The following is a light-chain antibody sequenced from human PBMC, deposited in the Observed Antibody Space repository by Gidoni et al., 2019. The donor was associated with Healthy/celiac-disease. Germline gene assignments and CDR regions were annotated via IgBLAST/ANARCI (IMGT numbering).Light chain of an antibody. CDR1: SSDVGSYNL. J-gene: IGLJ2*01. CDR3: CSYAGSSTSSVV. Sequence: QSALNQPASVSGSPGQSITISCTGTSSDVGSYNLVSWYQQHPGKAPKLMIYEGSKRPSGVSNRFSGSKSGNTASLTISGLQAEDEADYYCCSYAGSSTSSVVFGGGTKLTVL. V-gene: IGLV2-23*01. CDR2: EGS.